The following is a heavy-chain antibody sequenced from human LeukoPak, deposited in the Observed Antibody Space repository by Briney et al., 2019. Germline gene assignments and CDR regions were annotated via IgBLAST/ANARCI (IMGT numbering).Heavy chain of an antibody. V-gene: IGHV3-30*04. CDR2: ISDDGGDT. D-gene: IGHD3-10*01. CDR3: ARDFGSPAVYYMDV. J-gene: IGHJ6*03. CDR1: GFTFIGYA. Sequence: PGGSLRLSCAASGFTFIGYALHWVRQAPGKGLEWVAVISDDGGDTHNADSVKGRLTISRDNSKDTLFLQMNSLRVEDTAVYYCARDFGSPAVYYMDVWGKGTTVTVSS.